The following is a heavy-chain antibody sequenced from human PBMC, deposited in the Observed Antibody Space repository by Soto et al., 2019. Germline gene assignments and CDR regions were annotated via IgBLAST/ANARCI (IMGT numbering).Heavy chain of an antibody. CDR2: ISGSGGST. J-gene: IGHJ4*02. CDR3: AKITGLGGYCSSTSCSPFDY. D-gene: IGHD2-2*01. Sequence: GSLRLSCAASGFTFSSYAMSWVRQAPGKGLEWVSAISGSGGSTYYADSVKGRFTISRDNSKNTLYLQMNSLRAEDTAVYYCAKITGLGGYCSSTSCSPFDYWGQGTLVTVSS. V-gene: IGHV3-23*01. CDR1: GFTFSSYA.